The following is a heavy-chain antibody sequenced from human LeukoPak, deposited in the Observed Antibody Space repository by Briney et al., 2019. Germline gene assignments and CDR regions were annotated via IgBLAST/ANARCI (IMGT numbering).Heavy chain of an antibody. V-gene: IGHV3-7*03. CDR2: IKEDGSDK. D-gene: IGHD3-10*01. Sequence: PGGSLRLSCAGSGFTFSNYWMSWVRQAPGKGLEWVANIKEDGSDKYYVDSVKGRFTISRDNAKNSLYLQMNSLRAEDTAVYYCARDRGYLTFDYWGQGTLVTVSS. CDR1: GFTFSNYW. CDR3: ARDRGYLTFDY. J-gene: IGHJ4*02.